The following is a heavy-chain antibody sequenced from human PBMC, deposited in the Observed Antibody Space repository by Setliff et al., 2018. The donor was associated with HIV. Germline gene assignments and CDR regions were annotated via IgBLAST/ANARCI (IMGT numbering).Heavy chain of an antibody. D-gene: IGHD3-3*01. V-gene: IGHV4-39*07. J-gene: IGHJ6*02. CDR1: GGSTRTSGYY. CDR3: ARNFWNGPPDYYYYGLDV. Sequence: PSETLSLTCTVSGGSTRTSGYYWGWIRQPPGKGREWIGSIYSSGSTYYNPSLKSRVTISVDTSKNQFSLKLSSVTAADTAVYYCARNFWNGPPDYYYYGLDVWGQGTTVTVSS. CDR2: IYSSGST.